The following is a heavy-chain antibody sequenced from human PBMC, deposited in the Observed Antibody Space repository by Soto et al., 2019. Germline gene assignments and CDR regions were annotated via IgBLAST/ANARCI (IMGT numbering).Heavy chain of an antibody. Sequence: GGSLRLSCAASGFTFSSYGMHWVRQAPGKGLEWVAVIWYDGSNKYYADSVKGRFTISRDNSKNTLYLQMNSLRAEDTAVYYCAREWRPEVSHPVGYWGQGTLVTVSS. CDR1: GFTFSSYG. CDR3: AREWRPEVSHPVGY. V-gene: IGHV3-33*01. D-gene: IGHD5-12*01. J-gene: IGHJ4*02. CDR2: IWYDGSNK.